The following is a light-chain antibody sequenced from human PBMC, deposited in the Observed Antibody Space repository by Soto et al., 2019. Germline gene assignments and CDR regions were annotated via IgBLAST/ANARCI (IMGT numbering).Light chain of an antibody. CDR1: QSVRSSY. Sequence: EIVLTQSPGTLSLSPGERATLSCRASQSVRSSYLAWDQQKLGQAPRLLIYGVSNRATGIPDRFSGSGSGTDFPLTISRLESEDFAVYYCQQYGTSPRTFGQGTKVEIK. CDR3: QQYGTSPRT. CDR2: GVS. J-gene: IGKJ1*01. V-gene: IGKV3-20*01.